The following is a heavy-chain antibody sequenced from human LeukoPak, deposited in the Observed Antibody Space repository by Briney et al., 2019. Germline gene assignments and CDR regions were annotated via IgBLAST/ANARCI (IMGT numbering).Heavy chain of an antibody. J-gene: IGHJ4*02. CDR2: MGPDSDYT. Sequence: ASVKVSCKASGYTFTSYDINWVRQATGQGLEWMGWMGPDSDYTGYAQTFQGRVTLTRNTSVSTAFMELSSLRSEDTAVYYCEIYTGYDSFWGQGTLVTVSS. V-gene: IGHV1-8*01. CDR3: EIYTGYDSF. CDR1: GYTFTSYD. D-gene: IGHD5-12*01.